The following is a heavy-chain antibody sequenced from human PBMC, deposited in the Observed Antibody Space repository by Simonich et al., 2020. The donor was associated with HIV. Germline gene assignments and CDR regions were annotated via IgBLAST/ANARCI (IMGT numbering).Heavy chain of an antibody. D-gene: IGHD1-26*01. V-gene: IGHV4-38-2*01. CDR3: ARGWGMVGATAITRRWYFDS. CDR2: IYHSGST. Sequence: QVQLQESGPGLVKPSETLSLTCAVSGYSISSGYYWGWIRQPPVKGLEWIGSIYHSGSTNYNPSLKSRVTISADTSKNQFSLKLTSVTAADTAEYYCARGWGMVGATAITRRWYFDSWGHGTLVTVSS. CDR1: GYSISSGYY. J-gene: IGHJ4*01.